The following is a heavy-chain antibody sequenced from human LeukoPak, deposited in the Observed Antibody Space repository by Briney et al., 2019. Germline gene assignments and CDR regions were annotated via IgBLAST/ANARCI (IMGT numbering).Heavy chain of an antibody. CDR1: GFTFSSYG. V-gene: IGHV3-30*18. CDR3: AKDASMPAFDY. CDR2: ISYDGSNK. D-gene: IGHD2-2*01. J-gene: IGHJ4*02. Sequence: GRSLRLSCAASGFTFSSYGMHWVRQAPGKGLEWVAVISYDGSNKYYADSVKGRFTISRDNSKNTLYLQMNSLRAEDTAVYYCAKDASMPAFDYWGQGTLVTVSS.